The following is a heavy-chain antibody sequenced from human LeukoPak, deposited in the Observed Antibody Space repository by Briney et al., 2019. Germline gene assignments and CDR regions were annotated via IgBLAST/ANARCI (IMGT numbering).Heavy chain of an antibody. J-gene: IGHJ4*02. CDR3: ARGTVTTLGYYFDY. CDR1: GGSFSGYY. Sequence: PSETLSLTCAVYGGSFSGYYWSWIRQPPGKGLEWIGYIYYSGSTNYSPSLKSRVTISVDTSKNQFSLKLSSVTAADTAVYYCARGTVTTLGYYFDYWGQGTLVTVSS. V-gene: IGHV4-59*01. D-gene: IGHD4-17*01. CDR2: IYYSGST.